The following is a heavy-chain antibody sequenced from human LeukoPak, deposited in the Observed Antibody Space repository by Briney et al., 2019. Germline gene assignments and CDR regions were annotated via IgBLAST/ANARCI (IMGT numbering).Heavy chain of an antibody. CDR2: IRYDGSNK. Sequence: GGSLRLSCAASGFTFSYYGMHWVRQAPGKGLEWVAFIRYDGSNKYYADSVKGRFTISRDNSKNTLYLQMNSLRAEDTAVYYCAKDMGILGDLGASGPGYYYYYMDVWGKGTTVTISS. V-gene: IGHV3-30*02. J-gene: IGHJ6*03. CDR3: AKDMGILGDLGASGPGYYYYYMDV. CDR1: GFTFSYYG. D-gene: IGHD3-16*01.